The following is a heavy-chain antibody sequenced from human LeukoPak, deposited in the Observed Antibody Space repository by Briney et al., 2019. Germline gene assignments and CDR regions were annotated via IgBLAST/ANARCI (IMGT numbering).Heavy chain of an antibody. Sequence: GGSLRLSCAASGFTFSSYGMHWVRQAPGKGLEWVALISFDGSNKYYADSVKGRFTISRDNSKNTLYLQMNSLRAEDTAVYYCARDFSVLVAARYLDYWGQGTLVTVSS. V-gene: IGHV3-30*03. J-gene: IGHJ4*02. CDR2: ISFDGSNK. CDR3: ARDFSVLVAARYLDY. D-gene: IGHD2-15*01. CDR1: GFTFSSYG.